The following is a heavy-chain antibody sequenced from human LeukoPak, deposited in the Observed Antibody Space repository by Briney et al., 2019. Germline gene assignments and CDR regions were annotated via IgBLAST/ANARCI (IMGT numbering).Heavy chain of an antibody. CDR1: GFTFSSYS. Sequence: PGGSLRLSCAASGFTFSSYSMNWVRQAPGKGLEWVSSISSSSSYIYYADSVKGRFTISRDNAKNSLYLQMNSLRAEDTAVYYYARVPIAARPMSWLDYWGQGTLVTVSS. CDR3: ARVPIAARPMSWLDY. V-gene: IGHV3-21*01. J-gene: IGHJ4*02. D-gene: IGHD6-6*01. CDR2: ISSSSSYI.